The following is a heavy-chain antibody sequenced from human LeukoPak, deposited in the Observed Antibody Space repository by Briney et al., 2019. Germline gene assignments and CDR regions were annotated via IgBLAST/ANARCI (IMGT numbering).Heavy chain of an antibody. D-gene: IGHD5-18*01. CDR1: GYTLTELS. CDR3: ARVDGGYSYGYYY. Sequence: ASVKVSCKVSGYTLTELSMHWVRQAPGKGLEWMGGFDPEDGETIYAQKFQGRVTMTTDTSTSTAYMELRSLRSDDTAVYYCARVDGGYSYGYYYWGQGTLVTVSS. V-gene: IGHV1-24*01. CDR2: FDPEDGET. J-gene: IGHJ4*02.